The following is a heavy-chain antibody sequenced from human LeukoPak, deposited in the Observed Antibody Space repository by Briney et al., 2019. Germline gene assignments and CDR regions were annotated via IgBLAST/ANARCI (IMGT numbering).Heavy chain of an antibody. V-gene: IGHV4-59*12. CDR1: GGSISAYY. Sequence: SETLSLTCTVSGGSISAYYWSWIRQPPGKGLEWIGYIYYSGSTNYNPSLKSRVTISVDTSKNQFSLKLSSVTAADTAVYYCAREGVTLDYWGQGTLVTVSS. CDR2: IYYSGST. J-gene: IGHJ4*02. CDR3: AREGVTLDY. D-gene: IGHD2-21*02.